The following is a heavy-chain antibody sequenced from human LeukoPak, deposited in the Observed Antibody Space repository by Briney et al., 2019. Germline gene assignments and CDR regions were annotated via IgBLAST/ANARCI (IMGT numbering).Heavy chain of an antibody. CDR3: ASTVVTPGEAFDI. CDR2: IYHSGST. CDR1: GGSISSSNW. V-gene: IGHV4-4*02. D-gene: IGHD4-23*01. Sequence: SGTLSLTCAVSGGSISSSNWWSWVRQPPGKGLEWIGEIYHSGSTNYNPSLKSRVTISVDKSKNQFSLKLSSVTAADTAVYYCASTVVTPGEAFDIWGQGTMVTVSS. J-gene: IGHJ3*02.